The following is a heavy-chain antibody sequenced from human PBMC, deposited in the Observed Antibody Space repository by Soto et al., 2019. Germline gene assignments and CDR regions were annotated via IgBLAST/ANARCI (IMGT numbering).Heavy chain of an antibody. J-gene: IGHJ6*02. Sequence: GGSLRLSCAASGFTFSSYAMSWVRQAPGKGLEWVSAISGSGGSTYYADSVKGRFTISRDNSKNTLYLQMNSLRAEDTAVYYCAKPVAATRYYYYGMDVWGQGTTVTV. CDR2: ISGSGGST. V-gene: IGHV3-23*01. CDR1: GFTFSSYA. D-gene: IGHD2-15*01. CDR3: AKPVAATRYYYYGMDV.